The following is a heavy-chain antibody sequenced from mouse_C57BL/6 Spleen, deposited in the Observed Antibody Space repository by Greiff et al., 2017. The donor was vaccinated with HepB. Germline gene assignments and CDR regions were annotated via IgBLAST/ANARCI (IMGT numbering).Heavy chain of an antibody. D-gene: IGHD1-1*01. CDR1: GYTFTDYY. CDR2: IGPGSGST. V-gene: IGHV1-77*01. Sequence: VQLQQSGAELVKPGASVKISCKASGYTFTDYYINWVKQRPGQGLEWIGKIGPGSGSTYYNEKFKGKATMTADKSSSTAYMQLSSLTSEDAAVYVSARREITTVEAWFAYWGQGTLVTVAA. J-gene: IGHJ3*01. CDR3: ARREITTVEAWFAY.